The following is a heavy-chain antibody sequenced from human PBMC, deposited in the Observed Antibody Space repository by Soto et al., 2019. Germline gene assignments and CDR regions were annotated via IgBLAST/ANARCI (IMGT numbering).Heavy chain of an antibody. CDR1: GYTFTSYY. CDR3: ARDCGDGAYYDFWSGYLYYYYGMDV. J-gene: IGHJ6*02. Sequence: ASVKVSCKASGYTFTSYYMHWVRQAPGQGLEWMGIINPSGGSTSYAQKFQGRVTMTRDTSTSTVYMELSSLRSEDTAVYYCARDCGDGAYYDFWSGYLYYYYGMDVWGQGTTVTVSS. D-gene: IGHD3-3*01. CDR2: INPSGGST. V-gene: IGHV1-46*01.